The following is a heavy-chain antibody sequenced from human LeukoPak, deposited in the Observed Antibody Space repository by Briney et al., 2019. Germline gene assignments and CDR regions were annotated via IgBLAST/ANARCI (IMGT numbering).Heavy chain of an antibody. V-gene: IGHV1-69*13. J-gene: IGHJ4*02. CDR1: GGTFSSYA. CDR3: ARDCSSTSCYLWGGYFDY. D-gene: IGHD2-2*01. CDR2: FIPIFGTA. Sequence: SVKVSCKASGGTFSSYAISWVRQAPGQGLEWMGGFIPIFGTANYAQKFQGRVTITADESTSTAYMELSSLRSEDTAVYYCARDCSSTSCYLWGGYFDYWGQGTLVTVSS.